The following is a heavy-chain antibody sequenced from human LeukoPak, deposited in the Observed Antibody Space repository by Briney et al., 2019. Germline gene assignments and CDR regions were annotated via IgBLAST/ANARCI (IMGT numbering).Heavy chain of an antibody. CDR1: GFTFSTYA. D-gene: IGHD2-2*01. Sequence: GGSLRLSCAASGFTFSTYAMNWVRQAPGKGLEWVSTISGSGDSTYYADSVKGRFTISRDNFKNTLLLQMNSLRAEDTAVYYCAKGGAGYCSSTSCLYHFDYWGQGTLVTVST. V-gene: IGHV3-23*01. CDR2: ISGSGDST. CDR3: AKGGAGYCSSTSCLYHFDY. J-gene: IGHJ4*02.